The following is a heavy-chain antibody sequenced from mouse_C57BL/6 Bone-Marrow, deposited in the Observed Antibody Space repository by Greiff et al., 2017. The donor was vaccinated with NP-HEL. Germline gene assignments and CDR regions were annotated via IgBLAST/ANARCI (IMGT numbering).Heavy chain of an antibody. J-gene: IGHJ1*03. CDR2: IDPETGGT. CDR3: TRSITTVVAHWYFDV. CDR1: GYTFTDYE. V-gene: IGHV1-15*01. D-gene: IGHD1-1*01. Sequence: VQLQQSGAELVRPGASVTLSCKASGYTFTDYEMHWVKQTPVHGLEWIGAIDPETGGTAYNQKFKGKAILTADKSSSTAYMELRSLTSEDSAVYDCTRSITTVVAHWYFDVWGTGTTVTVSS.